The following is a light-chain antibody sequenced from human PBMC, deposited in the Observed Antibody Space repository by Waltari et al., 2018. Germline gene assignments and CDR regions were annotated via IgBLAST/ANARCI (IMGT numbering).Light chain of an antibody. CDR2: HAS. CDR1: QGVGKY. Sequence: EIVLTQSPGTLSLSPGERATLSCRASQGVGKYLAWYQQRPGQAPRLLLYHASIRATGIPDRFSGSGSGTEFSLTISRLEPEDFAVYYCQKYDFLPATFGQGTTVEIK. J-gene: IGKJ1*01. V-gene: IGKV3-20*01. CDR3: QKYDFLPAT.